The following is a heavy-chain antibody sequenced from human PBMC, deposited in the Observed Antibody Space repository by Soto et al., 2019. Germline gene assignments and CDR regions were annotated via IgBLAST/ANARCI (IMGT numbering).Heavy chain of an antibody. CDR1: GGSISSYY. CDR2: IYYSGST. V-gene: IGHV4-59*01. J-gene: IGHJ5*02. CDR3: ARDVDYGDYSTGGWFDP. D-gene: IGHD4-17*01. Sequence: ASETLSLTCTVSGGSISSYYWSWIRQPPGKGLEWIGYIYYSGSTNYNPSLKSRVTISVDTSKNQFSLKLSSVTAADTAVYYCARDVDYGDYSTGGWFDPWGQGTLVTVSS.